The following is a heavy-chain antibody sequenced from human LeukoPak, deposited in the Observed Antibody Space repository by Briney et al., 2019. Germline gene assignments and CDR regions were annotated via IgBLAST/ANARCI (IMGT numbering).Heavy chain of an antibody. J-gene: IGHJ6*03. Sequence: PGGSLRLSCSASGFTFSSYAMHWVRQAPGKGLEWVAVISYDGSNKYYADSVKGRFTISRDNSKNTLYLQMNSLRAEDTALYYCAKDRGAGNYYYYYMDVWGKGTTVTVSS. V-gene: IGHV3-30-3*01. D-gene: IGHD6-19*01. CDR2: ISYDGSNK. CDR3: AKDRGAGNYYYYYMDV. CDR1: GFTFSSYA.